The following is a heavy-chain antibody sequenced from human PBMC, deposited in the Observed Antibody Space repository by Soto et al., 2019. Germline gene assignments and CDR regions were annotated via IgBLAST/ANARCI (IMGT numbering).Heavy chain of an antibody. CDR3: ARHWGRGAAGTCYN. V-gene: IGHV4-39*01. CDR2: IYFSGST. Sequence: SETLSLTCTASGGSISSGGYYWGWIRQPPGKGLEWIGTIYFSGSTYYNPSLKSRVTMSVDTSKNQFSLKLTSVTAADTAVYYCARHWGRGAAGTCYNWGQGTLVTVSS. D-gene: IGHD6-13*01. CDR1: GGSISSGGYY. J-gene: IGHJ4*02.